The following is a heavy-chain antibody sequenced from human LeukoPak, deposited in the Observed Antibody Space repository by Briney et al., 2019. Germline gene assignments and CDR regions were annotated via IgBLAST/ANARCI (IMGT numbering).Heavy chain of an antibody. CDR2: ISGSGGST. V-gene: IGHV3-23*01. CDR1: GFPFNSGW. D-gene: IGHD5-24*01. Sequence: GGSLRLPCVFSGFPFNSGWMNGVRQAPGKGLEWVSAISGSGGSTYYADSVKGRFTISRDNSKNTLYLQMNSLRAEDTAVYYCARADGYNLHWGQGTLVTVSS. J-gene: IGHJ4*02. CDR3: ARADGYNLH.